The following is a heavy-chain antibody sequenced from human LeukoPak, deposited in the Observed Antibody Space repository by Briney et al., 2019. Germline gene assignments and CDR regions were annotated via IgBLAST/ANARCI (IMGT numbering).Heavy chain of an antibody. J-gene: IGHJ4*02. V-gene: IGHV3-7*03. CDR1: GFTFRNYW. CDR2: IKQDGSDR. Sequence: PGGSLRLSCAASGFTFRNYWMSWVSQAPGTGLEWVANIKQDGSDRNYVTSVRGRFTISRDNAESSLYLQMNSLRAEDTALYYCVRNLAVAGTCFDSWGQGTLVTVSS. D-gene: IGHD6-19*01. CDR3: VRNLAVAGTCFDS.